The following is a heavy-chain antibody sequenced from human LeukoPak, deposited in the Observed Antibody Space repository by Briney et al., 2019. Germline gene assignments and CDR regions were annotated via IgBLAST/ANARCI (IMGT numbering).Heavy chain of an antibody. Sequence: TSETLSLTCTVSGYSISSGSYYWSWIRQPAGKGLEWIGRIYTSGSTNYNPSLKSRVTISVDTSKNQFSLKLSSVTAADTAVYYCARVRQQLAPFDIWGQGTMVTVSS. CDR2: IYTSGST. J-gene: IGHJ3*02. D-gene: IGHD6-13*01. CDR3: ARVRQQLAPFDI. V-gene: IGHV4-61*02. CDR1: GYSISSGSYY.